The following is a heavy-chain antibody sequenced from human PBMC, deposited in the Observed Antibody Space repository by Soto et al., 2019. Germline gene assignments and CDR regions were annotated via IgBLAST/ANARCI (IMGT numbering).Heavy chain of an antibody. D-gene: IGHD5-12*01. J-gene: IGHJ6*01. V-gene: IGHV3-30-3*01. CDR1: GFTFSSYA. Sequence: QVQLVESGGGVVQPGRSLRLSCAASGFTFSSYAMHWVRQAPGKGLEWVAVISYDGSNKYYADSVKGRFTISRDNSKNTLYLQMNSLRAEDTAVYYCARKGAYSGCDGYYYYYGMDVW. CDR3: ARKGAYSGCDGYYYYYGMDV. CDR2: ISYDGSNK.